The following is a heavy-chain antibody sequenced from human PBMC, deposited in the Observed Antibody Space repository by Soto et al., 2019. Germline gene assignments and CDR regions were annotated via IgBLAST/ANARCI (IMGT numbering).Heavy chain of an antibody. CDR3: ARWARIAAAGTRGNNWFDP. J-gene: IGHJ5*02. V-gene: IGHV4-30-4*01. D-gene: IGHD6-13*01. Sequence: SETLSLTCTVSGGSISSGDYYWSWIRQPPGKGLEWIGYIYYSGSTYYNPSLKSRVTISVDTSKNQFSLKLSSVTAADTAVYYCARWARIAAAGTRGNNWFDPWGQGTLVTVSS. CDR2: IYYSGST. CDR1: GGSISSGDYY.